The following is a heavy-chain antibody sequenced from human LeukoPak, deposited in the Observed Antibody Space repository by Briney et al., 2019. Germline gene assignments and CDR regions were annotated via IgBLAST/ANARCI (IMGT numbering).Heavy chain of an antibody. Sequence: PSETLSLTCTVSSGSISGHFWNWVRQPPGKGLEWIGYIYYSGSTNYNPSLKSRVTISVDTSKNQFSLKLSSVTAADTAVYYCARGHCSGGSCYHYYFDYWGQGTLVTVSS. CDR1: SGSISGHF. CDR2: IYYSGST. CDR3: ARGHCSGGSCYHYYFDY. D-gene: IGHD2-15*01. J-gene: IGHJ4*02. V-gene: IGHV4-59*11.